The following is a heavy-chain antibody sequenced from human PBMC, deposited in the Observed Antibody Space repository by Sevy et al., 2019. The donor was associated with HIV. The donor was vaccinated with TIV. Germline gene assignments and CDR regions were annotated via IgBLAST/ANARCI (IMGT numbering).Heavy chain of an antibody. CDR2: ISFSSNYI. J-gene: IGHJ3*01. CDR3: ARPYGSGSWEAFDL. V-gene: IGHV3-21*01. Sequence: GGSLRLSCAASGFTFSTYPMNWVRQAPGKGLEWVSSISFSSNYIYYADSVKGRFTIFRDNAKNSVYLQMNSLRVEATAVYYWARPYGSGSWEAFDLWGQGTLVTVSS. D-gene: IGHD3-10*01. CDR1: GFTFSTYP.